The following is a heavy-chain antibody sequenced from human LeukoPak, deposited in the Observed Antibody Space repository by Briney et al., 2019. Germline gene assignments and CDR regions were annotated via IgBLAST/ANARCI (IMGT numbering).Heavy chain of an antibody. CDR2: ISINGGST. D-gene: IGHD3-10*01. V-gene: IGHV3-64D*06. CDR1: GFTFSSYA. Sequence: PGGSLRLSCSASGFTFSSYAMHWVRQAPGKGLEYVSGISINGGSTDYADSVKGRFTISRDNSKNTVYLQMSSLRAEDTAVYYCVKESRVVREVIMDAFDMWGQGTMVTVSS. CDR3: VKESRVVREVIMDAFDM. J-gene: IGHJ3*02.